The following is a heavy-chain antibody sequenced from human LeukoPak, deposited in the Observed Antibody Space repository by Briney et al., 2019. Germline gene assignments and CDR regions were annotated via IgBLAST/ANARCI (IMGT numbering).Heavy chain of an antibody. CDR1: GFTFSSYS. CDR2: ISSSSSII. J-gene: IGHJ3*02. Sequence: PGGSLRLSCAASGFTFSSYSMNWVRQAPGKGLEWLSYISSSSSIIYYADSVKGRFTISRDNAKNSLYLQMNSLRDEDTAVYYCARDGDSSGYYAACDIWGQGTMVTVSS. V-gene: IGHV3-48*02. CDR3: ARDGDSSGYYAACDI. D-gene: IGHD3-22*01.